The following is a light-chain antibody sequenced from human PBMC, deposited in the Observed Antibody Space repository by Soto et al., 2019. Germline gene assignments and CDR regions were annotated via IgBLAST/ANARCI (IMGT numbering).Light chain of an antibody. J-gene: IGLJ2*01. Sequence: QSVLTQPPSASGTPGQRVTISCSGSKSNIGTNTVTWYQHLPGTAPKLLIYRDYQRPSGVPDRLSVSKSATSASLAISGLQSEDEADYYCAGWDVSLNGVVFGGGTKLTVL. CDR3: AGWDVSLNGVV. CDR1: KSNIGTNT. CDR2: RDY. V-gene: IGLV1-44*01.